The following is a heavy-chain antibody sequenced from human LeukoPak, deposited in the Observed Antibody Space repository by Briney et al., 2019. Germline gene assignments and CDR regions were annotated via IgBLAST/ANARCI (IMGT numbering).Heavy chain of an antibody. CDR3: ARDSSGYLGHYYYYMDV. Sequence: SETLSLTCTVSGGSISSYYWSWIRQPPGKGLEXXXXIXYSGSTNYNPSLKSRVTISVDTSKNQFSLKLSSVTAADTAVYYCARDSSGYLGHYYYYMDVWGKGTTVTVSS. CDR1: GGSISSYY. J-gene: IGHJ6*03. V-gene: IGHV4-59*01. D-gene: IGHD3-22*01. CDR2: IXYSGST.